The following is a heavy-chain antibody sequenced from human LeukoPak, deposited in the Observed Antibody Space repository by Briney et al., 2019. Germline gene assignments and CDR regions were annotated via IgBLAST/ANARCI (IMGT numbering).Heavy chain of an antibody. J-gene: IGHJ4*02. CDR1: GFTFSSYS. CDR3: AKARAGYSYGRDLFDY. Sequence: PGGSLRLSCAASGFTFSSYSMNWVRQAPGRGLEWVSFIGDSGGPTYYADSVKGRFTISRDSSKNTLYLQMNSLRAEDTAVYYCAKARAGYSYGRDLFDYWGQGTLVTVSS. V-gene: IGHV3-23*01. D-gene: IGHD5-18*01. CDR2: IGDSGGPT.